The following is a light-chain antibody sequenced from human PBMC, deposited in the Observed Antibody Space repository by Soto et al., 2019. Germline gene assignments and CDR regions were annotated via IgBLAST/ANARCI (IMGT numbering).Light chain of an antibody. CDR2: DAS. Sequence: EIVLTQSPATLSLSPGERATLSCRASQSVSSYLAWYQQKPGQAPRLLIYDASNRATGIPARFSGSCSGTDFTITISSLEPEDFAVYYCQQRSNWLLTFGGGTKVEIK. J-gene: IGKJ4*01. V-gene: IGKV3-11*01. CDR1: QSVSSY. CDR3: QQRSNWLLT.